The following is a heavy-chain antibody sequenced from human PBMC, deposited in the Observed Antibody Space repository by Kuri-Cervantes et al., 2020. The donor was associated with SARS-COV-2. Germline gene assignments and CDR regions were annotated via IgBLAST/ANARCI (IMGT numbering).Heavy chain of an antibody. V-gene: IGHV4-38-2*02. D-gene: IGHD3-22*01. Sequence: GSLRLSCTVSGYSISSGYYWGWIRQPPGKGLEWIESMYHTGINYLNPSLKSRVTISIDTSKNQFSLTLTSVTAADTAMYFCVRDVLTMVGVVTEWFDPWGQGTLVTVSS. J-gene: IGHJ5*02. CDR3: VRDVLTMVGVVTEWFDP. CDR1: GYSISSGYY. CDR2: MYHTGIN.